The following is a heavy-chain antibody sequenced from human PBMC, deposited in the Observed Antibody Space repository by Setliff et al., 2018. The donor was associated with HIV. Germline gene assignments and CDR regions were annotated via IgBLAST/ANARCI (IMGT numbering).Heavy chain of an antibody. V-gene: IGHV4-4*07. CDR3: ARSIYGSGSYPLDY. J-gene: IGHJ4*02. Sequence: SETLSLTCTSSGDSISGYHWSWIRQPAGKGLEWIGRIYYTGFTDYNPSLKSRLTMSVDTSKNQFSLKLSSVTAADTAVYFCARSIYGSGSYPLDYWGQGILVTVSS. CDR1: GDSISGYH. D-gene: IGHD3-10*01. CDR2: IYYTGFT.